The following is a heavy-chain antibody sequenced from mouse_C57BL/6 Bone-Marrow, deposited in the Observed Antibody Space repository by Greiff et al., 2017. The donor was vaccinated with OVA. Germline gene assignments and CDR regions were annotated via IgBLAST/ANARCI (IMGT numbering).Heavy chain of an antibody. Sequence: EVKLVESGGGLVQPGGSLKLSCAASGFTFSDYYMYWVRQTPEKRLEWVAYISNGGGSTYYPDTVKGRFTISRDNAKNTLYLQMSRLKSEDTAMYYCARHAYDGSSYEPHYYAMDYWGQGTSVTVSS. CDR1: GFTFSDYY. J-gene: IGHJ4*01. V-gene: IGHV5-12*01. CDR3: ARHAYDGSSYEPHYYAMDY. D-gene: IGHD1-1*01. CDR2: ISNGGGST.